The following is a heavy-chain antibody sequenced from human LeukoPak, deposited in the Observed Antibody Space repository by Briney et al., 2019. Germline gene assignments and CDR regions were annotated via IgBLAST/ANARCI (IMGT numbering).Heavy chain of an antibody. J-gene: IGHJ4*02. Sequence: SETLSLTCAVYGGSFSGYYWSWIRQPPGKGLEWIGEINHSGSTNYNPSLKSRVTISVDTSKNQFSLKLSSVTAADTAVYYCARGGLGPLQLVRTIDYWGQGTLVTVSS. CDR2: INHSGST. V-gene: IGHV4-34*01. CDR3: ARGGLGPLQLVRTIDY. CDR1: GGSFSGYY. D-gene: IGHD6-6*01.